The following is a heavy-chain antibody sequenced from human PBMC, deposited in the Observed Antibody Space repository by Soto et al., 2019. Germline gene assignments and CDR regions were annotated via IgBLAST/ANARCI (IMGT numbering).Heavy chain of an antibody. D-gene: IGHD2-2*01. CDR2: IIPIFGTA. Sequence: QVQLVQSGAEVKKPGSSVKVSCKASGGTFSSYAISWVRQAPGQGLEWMGGIIPIFGTANYAQKCQGRVTISADESTSTAYMGLSSLRCEDTAVYYCARQVPAAGYYYGMDVWGQGTTVTVSS. CDR1: GGTFSSYA. CDR3: ARQVPAAGYYYGMDV. J-gene: IGHJ6*02. V-gene: IGHV1-69*12.